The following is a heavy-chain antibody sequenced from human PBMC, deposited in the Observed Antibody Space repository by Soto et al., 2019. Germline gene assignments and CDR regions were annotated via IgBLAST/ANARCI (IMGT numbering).Heavy chain of an antibody. CDR2: ISYDGSNK. J-gene: IGHJ6*02. V-gene: IGHV3-30-3*01. Sequence: QVQLVESGGGVVQPGRSLRLSCAASGFTFSSYAMHWVRQAPGKGLEWVAVISYDGSNKYYADSVKGRFTISRDNSKNTLYLQMNSLRAEDTAVYYCARDIYFGVAGTLFYYYGMDVWGQGTTVTVSS. D-gene: IGHD6-19*01. CDR3: ARDIYFGVAGTLFYYYGMDV. CDR1: GFTFSSYA.